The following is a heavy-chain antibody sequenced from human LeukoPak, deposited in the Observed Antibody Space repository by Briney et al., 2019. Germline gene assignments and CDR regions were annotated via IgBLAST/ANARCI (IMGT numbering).Heavy chain of an antibody. CDR2: INHSGST. D-gene: IGHD3-10*01. CDR3: ARRGATSSAFDI. J-gene: IGHJ3*02. Sequence: SETLSLTCAVYGGSFSGYYWSWIRQPPGKGLEWIGEINHSGSTNYNPSLKSRVTISVDTSKNQFSLKLSSVTAADTAVYYCARRGATSSAFDIWGQGTMVTVSS. CDR1: GGSFSGYY. V-gene: IGHV4-34*01.